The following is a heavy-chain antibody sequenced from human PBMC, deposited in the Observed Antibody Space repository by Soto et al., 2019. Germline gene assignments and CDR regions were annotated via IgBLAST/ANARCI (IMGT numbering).Heavy chain of an antibody. CDR2: IYYSGST. CDR3: ARLIEDYYDSSGKRWYFDY. D-gene: IGHD3-22*01. J-gene: IGHJ4*02. Sequence: SETLSRTCTVSDGSISSYYWSLIRKPPGKGLEWIGYIYYSGSTNYNPSLKSRVTISVDTSKNQFSLKLSSVTAADTAVYYCARLIEDYYDSSGKRWYFDYWGQGTLVTVSS. CDR1: DGSISSYY. V-gene: IGHV4-59*01.